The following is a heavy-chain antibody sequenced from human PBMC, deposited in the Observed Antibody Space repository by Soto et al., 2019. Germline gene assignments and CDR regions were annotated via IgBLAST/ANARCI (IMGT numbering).Heavy chain of an antibody. V-gene: IGHV4-34*12. J-gene: IGHJ5*02. CDR2: IIHTGGT. CDR1: GGSVNGYY. Sequence: SETLSLTCAVYGGSVNGYYWNWIRQPPGKGLEWIGEIIHTGGTHYNPSLKSRVTMSVDTSKKQFALRLSSVTAADTAIYYCATRITVFGLLIPPFDPWGHGTQVTVSS. CDR3: ATRITVFGLLIPPFDP. D-gene: IGHD3-3*01.